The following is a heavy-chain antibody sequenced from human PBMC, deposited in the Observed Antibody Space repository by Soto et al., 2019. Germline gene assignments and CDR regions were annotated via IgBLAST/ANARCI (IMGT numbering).Heavy chain of an antibody. Sequence: PSETLSLTCTVSGGSISSGGYYWSWIRQHPGKGLEWIGYIFYSGTTYYNPSLKSRVTISVDTSKNQFSLKLSSVTAADTAVYYCARAGTGGYSDYDVAQTYWFDPWSQGTLVTVSS. J-gene: IGHJ5*02. D-gene: IGHD5-12*01. CDR1: GGSISSGGYY. CDR3: ARAGTGGYSDYDVAQTYWFDP. CDR2: IFYSGTT. V-gene: IGHV4-31*03.